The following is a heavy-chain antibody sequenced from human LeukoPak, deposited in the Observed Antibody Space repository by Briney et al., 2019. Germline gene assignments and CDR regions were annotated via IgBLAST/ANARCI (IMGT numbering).Heavy chain of an antibody. CDR3: AKDDDVSSRYSRFEN. D-gene: IGHD3-22*01. V-gene: IGHV3-30-3*01. CDR1: GFTFSDYA. Sequence: PGRSLRLSCAASGFTFSDYAMHWVRQAPGKGLEWVAVISKDGSDKYYPGSVRGRFTISRDNSKNTVFLQMNSLRAEDTAVYYCAKDDDVSSRYSRFENWGQGTLVTVSS. CDR2: ISKDGSDK. J-gene: IGHJ4*02.